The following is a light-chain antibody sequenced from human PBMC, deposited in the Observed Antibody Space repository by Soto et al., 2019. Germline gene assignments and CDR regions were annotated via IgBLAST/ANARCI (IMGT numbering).Light chain of an antibody. Sequence: QSALTQPASVSGSPGQSITIXCTGTSTDVGGHNHVSWYQQHPGTAPKLVIYEVNNRPSGVSNRFSGSKSGNTASLIISGLHAEDEATYYCSSYTSSDSLHVLFGGGTKVTVL. CDR1: STDVGGHNH. V-gene: IGLV2-14*01. J-gene: IGLJ2*01. CDR3: SSYTSSDSLHVL. CDR2: EVN.